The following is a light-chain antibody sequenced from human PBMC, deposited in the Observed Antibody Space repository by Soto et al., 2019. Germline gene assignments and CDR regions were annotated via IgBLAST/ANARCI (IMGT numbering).Light chain of an antibody. CDR3: QPRSNPG. J-gene: IGKJ3*01. Sequence: EIVLTQSPATLSLSPGERATLSCRASQSVSNYLAWYQQKPGQAPRLLIYDAFVRATGIPARFSGSGSGTDFTLTISSLGPEDFAVYYCQPRSNPGFGPGTKVDIK. V-gene: IGKV3-11*01. CDR1: QSVSNY. CDR2: DAF.